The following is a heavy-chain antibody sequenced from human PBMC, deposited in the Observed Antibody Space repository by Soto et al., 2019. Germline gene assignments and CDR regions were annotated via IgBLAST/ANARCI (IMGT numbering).Heavy chain of an antibody. D-gene: IGHD1-1*01. Sequence: QVQLVESGGGVVQPGRSLRLSCAASGFTFSSYAMHWVRQAPGKGLEWVAVISYDGSNKYYADSVKGRFTISRDNSKNTRYLQMNSLRAEDTVVYYCARDLEMATTSPKHYWGQGTLVTVSS. CDR2: ISYDGSNK. V-gene: IGHV3-30-3*01. J-gene: IGHJ4*02. CDR1: GFTFSSYA. CDR3: ARDLEMATTSPKHY.